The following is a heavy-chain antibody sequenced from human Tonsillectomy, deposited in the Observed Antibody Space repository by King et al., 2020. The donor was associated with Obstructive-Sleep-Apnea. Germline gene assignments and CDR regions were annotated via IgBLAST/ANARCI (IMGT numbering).Heavy chain of an antibody. D-gene: IGHD5-18*01. CDR1: GGSISSGGFY. J-gene: IGHJ4*02. CDR2: IYHRGST. Sequence: LQLQESGPGLVKPSQTLSLTCTVSGGSISSGGFYWSWIRHHPGKGLEWIGNIYHRGSTHYNPSLKSRVIISVDTSYNQFSLKLSSVTVADTAVYYCAIGDPLGYSYYIDCGGQGTLVTVSS. V-gene: IGHV4-31*03. CDR3: AIGDPLGYSYYIDC.